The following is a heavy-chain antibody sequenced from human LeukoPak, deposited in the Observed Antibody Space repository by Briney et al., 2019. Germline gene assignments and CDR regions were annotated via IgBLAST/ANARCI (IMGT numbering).Heavy chain of an antibody. J-gene: IGHJ5*02. Sequence: ASVKVSCKASGYTFTSYAMNWVRQAPGQGLEWMGWINTNTGNPTYAQGFTGRFVFSLDTSVSAAYLQISSLKAEDTAVYYCARRGYSYGYYWFDPWGQGTLVTVSS. V-gene: IGHV7-4-1*02. CDR1: GYTFTSYA. CDR3: ARRGYSYGYYWFDP. D-gene: IGHD5-18*01. CDR2: INTNTGNP.